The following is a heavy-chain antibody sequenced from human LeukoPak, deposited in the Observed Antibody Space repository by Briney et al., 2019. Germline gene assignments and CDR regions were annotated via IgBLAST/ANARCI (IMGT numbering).Heavy chain of an antibody. J-gene: IGHJ4*02. V-gene: IGHV1-2*02. CDR3: ARGQGRERATILDY. Sequence: ASVTVSFKHSAYTFTVDYMHRVRQAPGQGCEWLGWINRNSGRTNHGQKFQGRLTMTRDTSISTAYMEQSRLRSGDTAVYYCARGQGRERATILDYWGQGTLVPVSS. CDR2: INRNSGRT. D-gene: IGHD5-24*01. CDR1: AYTFTVDY.